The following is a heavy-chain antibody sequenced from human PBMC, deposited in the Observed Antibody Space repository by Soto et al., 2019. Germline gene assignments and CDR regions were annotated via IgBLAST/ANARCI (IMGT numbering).Heavy chain of an antibody. Sequence: QVQLVQSGAEVKKPGASVTVSCKTSGYTFTGYDINRVRQATGQGLEWMGWTNPNSGNTGYAPKFQGRVTMTRNTSISTAYMELSSLRSEDTAVYYCARGNWFDPWGQGTPVTVSS. CDR3: ARGNWFDP. CDR1: GYTFTGYD. V-gene: IGHV1-8*01. CDR2: TNPNSGNT. J-gene: IGHJ5*02.